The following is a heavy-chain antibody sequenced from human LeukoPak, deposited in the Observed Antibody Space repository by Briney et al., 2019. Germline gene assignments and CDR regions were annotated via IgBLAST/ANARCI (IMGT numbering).Heavy chain of an antibody. D-gene: IGHD6-6*01. CDR1: GYTFTSYG. J-gene: IGHJ2*01. V-gene: IGHV1-18*01. Sequence: ASVKVSCKASGYTFTSYGISWVRQAPGQGLEWMGWISAYNGNTNYAQKLQGRVTITTDESTSTAYMELSTLRSEDTAVYYCALTPVPVGQLVLSRWSFDLWGRGTLVTVSS. CDR3: ALTPVPVGQLVLSRWSFDL. CDR2: ISAYNGNT.